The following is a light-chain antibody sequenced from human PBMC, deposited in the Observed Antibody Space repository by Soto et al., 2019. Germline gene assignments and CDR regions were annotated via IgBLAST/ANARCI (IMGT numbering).Light chain of an antibody. Sequence: QAVVAQEPSLTVSPGGTVTLTCDSSTGAVTSGHYPYWFQQKPGPAPTTLIYDTHNKHSWTPARFSGSLLGDKAALTLSGAQREDEADCYCLLSYPVLTGVNVVFGGGTQLTVL. V-gene: IGLV7-46*01. CDR1: TGAVTSGHY. CDR2: DTH. CDR3: LLSYPVLTGVNVV. J-gene: IGLJ2*01.